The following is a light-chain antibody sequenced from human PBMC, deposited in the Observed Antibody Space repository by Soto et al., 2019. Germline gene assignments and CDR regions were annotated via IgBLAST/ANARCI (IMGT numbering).Light chain of an antibody. CDR1: SSNIGSTYD. J-gene: IGLJ1*01. V-gene: IGLV1-40*01. Sequence: QSALTQPPSVSGAPGQRVTISCTGSSSNIGSTYDVQWYQQLPGTAPKLLIHGNTNRPSGVSDRFSGSKSGTSASLAITGLQADDEADYYCQSYDDSLSVHYVFGTGTKLTVL. CDR2: GNT. CDR3: QSYDDSLSVHYV.